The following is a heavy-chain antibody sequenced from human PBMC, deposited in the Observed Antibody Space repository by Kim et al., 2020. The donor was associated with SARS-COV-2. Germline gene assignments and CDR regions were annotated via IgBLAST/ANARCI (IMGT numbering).Heavy chain of an antibody. V-gene: IGHV7-4-1*02. Sequence: ASVKVSCKASGYTFTSYAMNWVRQAPGQGLEWMGWINTNTGNPTYAQGFTGRFVFSLDTSVSTAYLQISSLKAEDTAVYYCARDNRITIFGVAVAAHYGIDVWAQGTAVTVSS. CDR1: GYTFTSYA. CDR2: INTNTGNP. J-gene: IGHJ6*02. CDR3: ARDNRITIFGVAVAAHYGIDV. D-gene: IGHD3-3*01.